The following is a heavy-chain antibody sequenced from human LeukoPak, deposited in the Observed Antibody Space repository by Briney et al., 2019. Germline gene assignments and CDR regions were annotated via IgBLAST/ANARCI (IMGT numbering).Heavy chain of an antibody. V-gene: IGHV3-23*01. J-gene: IGHJ3*02. D-gene: IGHD6-6*01. CDR1: GFTFSSYA. CDR3: AKAEYSSDAFDI. CDR2: ISVSGGTT. Sequence: PGGSLRLSCAASGFTFSSYAMSWVRQAPGKGLEWVSAISVSGGTTYYADSVKGRYTISRDNSKNTLYLQMNSLRAEDTAVYYCAKAEYSSDAFDIWGQGTMVTVSS.